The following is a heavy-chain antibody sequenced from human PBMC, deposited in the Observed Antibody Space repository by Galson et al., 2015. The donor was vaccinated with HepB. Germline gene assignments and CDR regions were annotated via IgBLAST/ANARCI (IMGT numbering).Heavy chain of an antibody. D-gene: IGHD2-2*02. CDR2: ISYDGSNK. CDR3: ARDLGPIGYCSSTSCYTPYYYYGMDV. J-gene: IGHJ6*02. CDR1: GFTFSSYA. V-gene: IGHV3-30-3*01. Sequence: SLRLSCAASGFTFSSYAMHWVRQAPGKGLEWVAVISYDGSNKYYADSVKGRFTISRDNSKNTLYLQMNSLRAEDTAVYYCARDLGPIGYCSSTSCYTPYYYYGMDVWGQGTTVTVSS.